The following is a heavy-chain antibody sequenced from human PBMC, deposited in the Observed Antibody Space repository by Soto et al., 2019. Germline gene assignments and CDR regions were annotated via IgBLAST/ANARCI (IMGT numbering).Heavy chain of an antibody. Sequence: ASVKVSCKASGYTFTSYGISWVRQAPGQGLEWMGWISAYNGNTNYAQKLQGRVTMTTDTSTSTAYMELRSLRSDDTAVYYCARPRWFGDLLEGLDDWGQGTLVPVSS. CDR3: ARPRWFGDLLEGLDD. CDR1: GYTFTSYG. V-gene: IGHV1-18*01. J-gene: IGHJ4*02. D-gene: IGHD3-10*01. CDR2: ISAYNGNT.